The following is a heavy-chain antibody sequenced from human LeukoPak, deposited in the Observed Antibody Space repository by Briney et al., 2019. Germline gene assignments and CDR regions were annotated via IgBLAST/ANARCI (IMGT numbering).Heavy chain of an antibody. V-gene: IGHV1-18*01. Sequence: GASVKVSCKASGYTFTSYGISWVRQAPGQGLEWMGWISAYNGNTNYAQKLQGRVTMTTDTSTSTAYMELRSLRSDDTAAYYCARAPIRPSGSYSAPDYWGQGTLVTVSS. CDR2: ISAYNGNT. CDR1: GYTFTSYG. J-gene: IGHJ4*02. D-gene: IGHD1-26*01. CDR3: ARAPIRPSGSYSAPDY.